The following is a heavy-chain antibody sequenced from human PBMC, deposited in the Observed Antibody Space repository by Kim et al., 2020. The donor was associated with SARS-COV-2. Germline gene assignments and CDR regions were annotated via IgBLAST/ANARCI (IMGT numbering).Heavy chain of an antibody. V-gene: IGHV5-10-1*01. D-gene: IGHD2-15*01. J-gene: IGHJ6*02. CDR1: GYNFGNHW. CDR2: INPSDSYI. Sequence: GESLKISCKGSGYNFGNHWISWVRQMSGKGLQWMGRINPSDSYIKYSPSFQGHVTISADKTTNYSHLSWSNLKASDTALYFCARHKGPWWEPTTLYYGLDVWGQGTTVIVSS. CDR3: ARHKGPWWEPTTLYYGLDV.